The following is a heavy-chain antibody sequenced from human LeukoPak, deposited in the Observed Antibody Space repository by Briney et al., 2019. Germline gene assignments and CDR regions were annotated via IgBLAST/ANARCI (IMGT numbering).Heavy chain of an antibody. CDR1: GGTFSNFA. Sequence: SVKVSCKASGGTFSNFAYSWVRQAPGQGLEWMGRIMPTLELATYSRKWQGRVTLHADKSTSTPYMEVTTLKSEDTAAHFCAGEQCNGGSCYPASWGQGTLVTVSS. D-gene: IGHD2-15*01. CDR3: AGEQCNGGSCYPAS. CDR2: IMPTLELA. V-gene: IGHV1-69*04. J-gene: IGHJ5*02.